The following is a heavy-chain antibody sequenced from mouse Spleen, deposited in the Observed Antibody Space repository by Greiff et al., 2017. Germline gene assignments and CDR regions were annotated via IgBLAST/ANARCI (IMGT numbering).Heavy chain of an antibody. J-gene: IGHJ2*01. D-gene: IGHD2-1*01. CDR1: GFTFSSYA. V-gene: IGHV5-9*01. CDR3: ARHDYGNYPFDY. CDR2: ISSGGGNT. Sequence: EVMLVESGGGLVKLGGSLKLSCAASGFTFSSYAMSWVRQTPEKRLEWVATISSGGGNTYYPDSVKGRFTISRDNAKNTLYLQMSSLKSEDTAMYYCARHDYGNYPFDYWGQGTTLTVSS.